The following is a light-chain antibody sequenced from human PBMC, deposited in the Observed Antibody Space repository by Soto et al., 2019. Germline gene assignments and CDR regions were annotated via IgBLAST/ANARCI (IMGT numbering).Light chain of an antibody. CDR2: GNS. J-gene: IGLJ1*01. V-gene: IGLV1-40*01. Sequence: QSVLTQTPSVSGAPGQRVTISCNESSSDIGAGYDVHWYQQLPGTAPKLLIYGNSNRPSGVPDRFSGSKSGTSASLAITGLQAEDEADYYCQSYDSSLSFYVFGTGTKVTVL. CDR3: QSYDSSLSFYV. CDR1: SSDIGAGYD.